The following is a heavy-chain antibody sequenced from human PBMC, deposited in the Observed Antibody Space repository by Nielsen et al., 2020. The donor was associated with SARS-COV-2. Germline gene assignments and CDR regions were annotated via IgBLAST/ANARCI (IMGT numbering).Heavy chain of an antibody. J-gene: IGHJ4*02. V-gene: IGHV3-20*04. CDR3: ARASDTAFDY. Sequence: GESLKISCAASGFTFDDYGMSWVRQAPGKGLEWVSGINWNGGSTGYADSVKGRFTISRDNAKNSLYLQMNSLRAEDTALYYCARASDTAFDYWGQGTLVTVSS. CDR2: INWNGGST. CDR1: GFTFDDYG.